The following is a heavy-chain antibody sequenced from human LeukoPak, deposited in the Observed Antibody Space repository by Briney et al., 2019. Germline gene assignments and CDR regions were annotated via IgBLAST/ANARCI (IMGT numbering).Heavy chain of an antibody. CDR1: GYTFTSYA. CDR2: INAGNGNT. Sequence: ASVKVSCKASGYTFTSYAMHWVRQAPGQRLEWMGWINAGNGNTKYSQKFQGRVTITRDTSASTAYMELSSLRSEGTAVYYCARDRLSFSSSINWFDPWGQGTLVTVSS. CDR3: ARDRLSFSSSINWFDP. V-gene: IGHV1-3*01. J-gene: IGHJ5*02. D-gene: IGHD6-13*01.